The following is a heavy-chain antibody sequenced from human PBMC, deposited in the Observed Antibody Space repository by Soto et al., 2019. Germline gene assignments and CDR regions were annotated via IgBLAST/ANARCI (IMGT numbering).Heavy chain of an antibody. D-gene: IGHD3-10*01. CDR3: ARTLGFGERRFDP. V-gene: IGHV4-31*03. CDR2: IYYSGST. CDR1: GGSIISGGYY. J-gene: IGHJ5*02. Sequence: SETLSLTCTVSGGSIISGGYYWIWIRQHPGKGLEWIGYIYYSGSTYYSPSLKSRVTISVDTSKNQFSLKLSSVTAADTAVYYCARTLGFGERRFDPWGQGTLVTVSS.